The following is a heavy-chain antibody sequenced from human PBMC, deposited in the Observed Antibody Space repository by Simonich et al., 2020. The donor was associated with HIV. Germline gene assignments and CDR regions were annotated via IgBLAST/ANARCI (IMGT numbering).Heavy chain of an antibody. J-gene: IGHJ3*01. CDR3: AREVGYYPPQLEENNAFDV. D-gene: IGHD2-8*01. CDR2: ITYSDRT. Sequence: QVQLQQWGAGLLKPWETLSLTCAVYGWSFSGYYWTWIRQPPGKGLEWVGEITYSDRTNYNPVLKIRVTSSVDTSKMKFSLKLTSVTAADTAIYFCAREVGYYPPQLEENNAFDVWGQGTMVTVSS. V-gene: IGHV4-34*01. CDR1: GWSFSGYY.